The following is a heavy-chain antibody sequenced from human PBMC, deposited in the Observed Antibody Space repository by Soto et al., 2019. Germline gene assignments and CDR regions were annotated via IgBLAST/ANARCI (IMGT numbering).Heavy chain of an antibody. D-gene: IGHD6-13*01. J-gene: IGHJ4*02. CDR3: ARLTYSNLLGGLDH. V-gene: IGHV3-33*01. Sequence: PGGSLRLSCVASGVTLSYYGVHWVRQSPGKGLEWVALIWNHGNTAYHADSVKGRFTVSRDNSRNTVYLQMNSLRAEDTAVYYCARLTYSNLLGGLDHWGRGTMVTVSS. CDR1: GVTLSYYG. CDR2: IWNHGNTA.